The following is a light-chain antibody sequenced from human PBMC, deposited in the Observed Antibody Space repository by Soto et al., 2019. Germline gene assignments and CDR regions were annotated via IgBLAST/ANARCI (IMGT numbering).Light chain of an antibody. CDR1: QGISSY. CDR2: ATS. CDR3: HQYYSYPLT. J-gene: IGKJ1*01. Sequence: AIRMTQSPSSLSASTGDRDTITSRASQGISSYLAWYQQKPGKAPKLLLYATSTLQSGVPSRFSGSGSATDSTLSFSGLQSEDVATYYYHQYYSYPLTFGQGTKVDIK. V-gene: IGKV1-8*01.